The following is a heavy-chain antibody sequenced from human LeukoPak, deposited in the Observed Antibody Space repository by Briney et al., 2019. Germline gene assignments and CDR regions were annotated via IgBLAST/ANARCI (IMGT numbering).Heavy chain of an antibody. Sequence: GGSLRLSCAASRFTFSSYGMHWVRQAPGKGLEWVAVISYDGSIKYYADSVKGRFIISRDNSKNMLYLQMDSLRAEDTALYYCARLWGSVSGYFDYWGQGTLVTVSS. D-gene: IGHD2-21*01. CDR1: RFTFSSYG. CDR2: ISYDGSIK. J-gene: IGHJ4*02. CDR3: ARLWGSVSGYFDY. V-gene: IGHV3-30*03.